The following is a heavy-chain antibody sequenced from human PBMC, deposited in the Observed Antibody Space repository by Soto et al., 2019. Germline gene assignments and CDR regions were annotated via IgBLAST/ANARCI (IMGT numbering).Heavy chain of an antibody. CDR1: GYTSTTTN. Sequence: QVQLVQSGAEVKRPGAPGKIPGGPPGYTSTTTNTHGWRRPPDQGLEWIGIINPSGGTASNAQKFQGRVTMTRDTSASTAYLMLSSLTSGDTAVYYCAREGSYYFDSRNDYWGQGTLVTVSS. V-gene: IGHV1-46*01. CDR3: AREGSYYFDSRNDY. D-gene: IGHD3-22*01. J-gene: IGHJ4*02. CDR2: INPSGGTA.